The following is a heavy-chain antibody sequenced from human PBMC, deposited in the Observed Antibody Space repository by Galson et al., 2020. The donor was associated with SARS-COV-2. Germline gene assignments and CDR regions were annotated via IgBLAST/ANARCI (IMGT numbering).Heavy chain of an antibody. J-gene: IGHJ4*02. CDR3: ARGDMGNDYFDY. V-gene: IGHV3-74*01. Sequence: GRSLRLSCAASGFPFSSYWMHWVRQAPGKGLVWVSRIYSEGSSTSYADSVKGRFTITGENAKNTLYLQMNSMRAEDTAVYYCARGDMGNDYFDYWGQGTLVTVSS. D-gene: IGHD7-27*01. CDR1: GFPFSSYW. CDR2: IYSEGSST.